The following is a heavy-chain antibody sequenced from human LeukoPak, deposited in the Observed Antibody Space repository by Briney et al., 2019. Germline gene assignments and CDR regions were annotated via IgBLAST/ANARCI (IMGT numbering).Heavy chain of an antibody. CDR3: ARGLYCSGGSCYSVSAIRGP. D-gene: IGHD2-15*01. CDR2: INPNTGGT. Sequence: ASVKVSCKASGYTFTDYYIHWVRQAPGQGLEWMGWINPNTGGTNYAQKFQGRVTMTRNTSISTAYMEVSSLRSEDTAVYYCARGLYCSGGSCYSVSAIRGPWGQGTLVTVSS. V-gene: IGHV1-2*02. J-gene: IGHJ5*02. CDR1: GYTFTDYY.